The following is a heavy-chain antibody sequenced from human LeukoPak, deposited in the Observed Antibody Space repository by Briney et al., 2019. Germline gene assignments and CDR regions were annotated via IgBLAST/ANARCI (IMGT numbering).Heavy chain of an antibody. CDR3: ARDRGTLDY. V-gene: IGHV3-74*01. J-gene: IGHJ4*02. Sequence: GGSLRLSCAASGFTFTNYWMHWVRQAPGEGLVWVSRINSDGSVTRYADSVKGRFTISRDNAKNTVFLQMNSLRTEDTAVYYCARDRGTLDYWGQGTLVTVSS. D-gene: IGHD1-7*01. CDR1: GFTFTNYW. CDR2: INSDGSVT.